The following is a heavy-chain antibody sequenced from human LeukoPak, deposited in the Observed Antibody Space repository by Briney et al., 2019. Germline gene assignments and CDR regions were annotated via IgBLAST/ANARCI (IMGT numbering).Heavy chain of an antibody. D-gene: IGHD3-10*01. J-gene: IGHJ5*02. V-gene: IGHV3-23*01. CDR1: GYTFSSYA. CDR2: ISGSGGST. CDR3: ANAAVRGVTPNCFDP. Sequence: GGSLRHSCAASGYTFSSYAMSWVRRAPGKGLEWVSAISGSGGSTYYADSVKGRFTISRDNSKNTLYLQMNRLRAEDTAVYYCANAAVRGVTPNCFDPWGRGTLVTVSS.